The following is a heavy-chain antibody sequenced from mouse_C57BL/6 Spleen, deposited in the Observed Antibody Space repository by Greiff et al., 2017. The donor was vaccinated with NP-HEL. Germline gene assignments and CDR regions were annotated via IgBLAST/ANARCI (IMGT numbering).Heavy chain of an antibody. CDR3: ARDYYYAMDY. CDR2: IYPGSGNT. V-gene: IGHV1-66*01. D-gene: IGHD2-4*01. Sequence: QVQLQQSGPELVKPGASVKISCKASGYSFTSYYIHWVKQRPGQGLEWIGWIYPGSGNTKYNEKFKGKATLTADTSSSTAYMQLSSLTSEDSAVYYCARDYYYAMDYWGQGTSVTVSS. J-gene: IGHJ4*01. CDR1: GYSFTSYY.